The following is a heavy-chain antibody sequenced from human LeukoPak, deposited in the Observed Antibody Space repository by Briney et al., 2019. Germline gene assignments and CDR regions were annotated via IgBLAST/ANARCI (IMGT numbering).Heavy chain of an antibody. V-gene: IGHV3-53*01. CDR1: GFTVSSNS. CDR3: ARDSLIYDSSGYYWQN. Sequence: PGGSLRLSCTVSGFTVSSNSMSWVRQAPGKGLEWVSFIYSGGNTHYSDSVKGRFTISRDNAKNSLHLQMNSLRAEDTASYYCARDSLIYDSSGYYWQNWGQGTLVTVSS. CDR2: IYSGGNT. D-gene: IGHD3-22*01. J-gene: IGHJ4*02.